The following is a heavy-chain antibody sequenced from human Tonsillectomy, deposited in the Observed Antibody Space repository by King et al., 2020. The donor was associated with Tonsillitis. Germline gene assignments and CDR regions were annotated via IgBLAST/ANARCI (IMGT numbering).Heavy chain of an antibody. D-gene: IGHD2-21*01. CDR2: INSNGRNT. J-gene: IGHJ4*02. CDR1: GFSFSSYA. CDR3: VKGAVFALDY. Sequence: VQLVESGGGLVQPGGSLRLSCSASGFSFSSYAMYWVRQAPGLGLKFVSGINSNGRNTYYADSVKGRFTISRDNSKNTLYLQMRSLRAEDTAVYYCVKGAVFALDYWGQGTLATVSS. V-gene: IGHV3-64D*06.